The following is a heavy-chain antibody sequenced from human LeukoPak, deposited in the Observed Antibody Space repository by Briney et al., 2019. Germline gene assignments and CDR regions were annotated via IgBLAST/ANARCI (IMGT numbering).Heavy chain of an antibody. CDR1: GYTFTSYY. D-gene: IGHD3-22*01. Sequence: ASVKVSCKASGYTFTSYYMHWVRQAPGQGLEWMGIINPSGGSTSYAQKFQGRVTMTRDTSTSTVYMELSSLRSEDTAVYYCARDRPDSSGYYQSLSGYYYYGMDVWGQGTTVTVSS. CDR2: INPSGGST. J-gene: IGHJ6*02. CDR3: ARDRPDSSGYYQSLSGYYYYGMDV. V-gene: IGHV1-46*01.